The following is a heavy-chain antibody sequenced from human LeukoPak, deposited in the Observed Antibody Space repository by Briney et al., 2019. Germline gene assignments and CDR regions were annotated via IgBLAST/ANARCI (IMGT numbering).Heavy chain of an antibody. J-gene: IGHJ5*02. V-gene: IGHV3-21*01. CDR1: GFTFSSYS. CDR3: ARDNGNYPRWFDP. CDR2: ISTGSNYI. D-gene: IGHD1-7*01. Sequence: GGSLRLSCAASGFTFSSYSMNWVRQAPGKGLEWVSSISTGSNYIYYADSLKGRFTISRDNAKNSLYLQMNSLRAEDTAVYYCARDNGNYPRWFDPWGQGTLVTVSS.